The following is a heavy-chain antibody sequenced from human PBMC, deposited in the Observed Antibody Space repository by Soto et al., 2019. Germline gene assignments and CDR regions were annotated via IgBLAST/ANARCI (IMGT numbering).Heavy chain of an antibody. J-gene: IGHJ5*02. D-gene: IGHD1-26*01. Sequence: QVQLVQSGAEVKKPGASVKVSCKASGYTFSSYDINWVRQATGQGLEWMGWMNPNSGNTGYAQKFQGRVTMTRNTSIRTAYRELSSLRSEDTAVYYCAIRDSRWERHWLDPWGQGTLVTVSS. V-gene: IGHV1-8*01. CDR3: AIRDSRWERHWLDP. CDR1: GYTFSSYD. CDR2: MNPNSGNT.